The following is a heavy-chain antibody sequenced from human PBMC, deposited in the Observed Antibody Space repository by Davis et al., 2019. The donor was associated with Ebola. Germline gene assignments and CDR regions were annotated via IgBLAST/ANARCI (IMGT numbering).Heavy chain of an antibody. CDR1: GFTFSSYW. V-gene: IGHV3-7*01. D-gene: IGHD5-24*01. CDR3: ARERDGYNWDYYYYGMDV. CDR2: IKQDGSEK. J-gene: IGHJ6*02. Sequence: GGSLRLSCAASGFTFSSYWMSWVRQAPGKGLEWVANIKQDGSEKYYVDSVKGRFTISRDNAKNSLYLQMNSLRAEDTAVYYCARERDGYNWDYYYYGMDVWGQGTTVTVSS.